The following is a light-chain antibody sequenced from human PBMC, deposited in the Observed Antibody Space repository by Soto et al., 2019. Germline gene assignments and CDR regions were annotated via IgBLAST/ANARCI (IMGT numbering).Light chain of an antibody. CDR2: DVS. CDR1: SSDVGGYNY. CDR3: SSYTSSSTLEV. J-gene: IGLJ1*01. V-gene: IGLV2-14*01. Sequence: QSALTQPASVSGSPGQSITISCTGTSSDVGGYNYVSWYQQHPGKAPKLMIYDVSNRPSGVSNRFSGSKSGNTASLTISGLEAEDEDDYYCSSYTSSSTLEVFGTGTALTVL.